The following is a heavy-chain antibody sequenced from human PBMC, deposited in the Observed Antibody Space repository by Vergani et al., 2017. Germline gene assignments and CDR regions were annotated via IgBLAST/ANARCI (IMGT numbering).Heavy chain of an antibody. D-gene: IGHD3-22*01. V-gene: IGHV5-51*01. CDR1: GYSFTNYW. CDR2: IHPADSDT. J-gene: IGHJ4*02. CDR3: ARLYGRDSSGGKYFDC. Sequence: EVQLVQSGAEVKKPGESLKISCQISGYSFTNYWIGWVRQTPGKGLEWMGIIHPADSDTRYRPSSQGQVTISVDKSISTAYLQRSSLRASDSAMYYCARLYGRDSSGGKYFDCWGQGTLVTVSS.